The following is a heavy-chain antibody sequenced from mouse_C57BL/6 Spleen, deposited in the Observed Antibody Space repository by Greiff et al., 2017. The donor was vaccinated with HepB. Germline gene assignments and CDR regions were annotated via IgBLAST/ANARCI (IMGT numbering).Heavy chain of an antibody. Sequence: EVQLQESGPGLVKPSQSLSLTCSVTGYSITSGYYWNWIRQFPGNKLEWMGYISYDGSNNYNPSLKNRISITRDTSKNQFFLKLNSVTTEDTATYYCARYYYGSSYGGDYWGQGTSVTVSS. V-gene: IGHV3-6*01. CDR2: ISYDGSN. J-gene: IGHJ4*01. CDR1: GYSITSGYY. CDR3: ARYYYGSSYGGDY. D-gene: IGHD1-1*01.